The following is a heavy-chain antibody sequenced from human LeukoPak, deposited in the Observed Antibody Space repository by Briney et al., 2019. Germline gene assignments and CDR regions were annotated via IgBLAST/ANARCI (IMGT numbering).Heavy chain of an antibody. V-gene: IGHV4-59*08. J-gene: IGHJ6*02. Sequence: SETLSLTCTVSGGSISSYYWSWIRQPPGKGLEWIGYIYYSGSTNYNPSLKSRVTISVDTSKNQFSLKLSSVTAADTAVYYCARHVSPHLSLGATSSRYYYYGMDVWGQGTTVTVSS. CDR1: GGSISSYY. D-gene: IGHD1-26*01. CDR3: ARHVSPHLSLGATSSRYYYYGMDV. CDR2: IYYSGST.